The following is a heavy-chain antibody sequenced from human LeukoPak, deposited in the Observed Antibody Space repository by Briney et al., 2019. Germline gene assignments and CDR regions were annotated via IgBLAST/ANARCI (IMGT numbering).Heavy chain of an antibody. CDR2: MNPNSGDT. Sequence: ASVKVSFKASGYTFTSYDINWVRQATGQGLEWMGRMNPNSGDTGYAQKFQGRVTMTRNTSISTAYMELSSLRSEDTAVYYCARARNAITIFGVVTVRGGMDVWGQGTTVTVSS. D-gene: IGHD3-3*01. J-gene: IGHJ6*02. V-gene: IGHV1-8*01. CDR3: ARARNAITIFGVVTVRGGMDV. CDR1: GYTFTSYD.